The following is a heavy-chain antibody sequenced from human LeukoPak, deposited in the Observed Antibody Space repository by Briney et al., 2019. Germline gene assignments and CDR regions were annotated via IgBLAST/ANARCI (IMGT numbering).Heavy chain of an antibody. CDR2: IYYSGST. V-gene: IGHV4-59*08. D-gene: IGHD3-10*01. CDR1: GGSISSYY. J-gene: IGHJ4*02. CDR3: ASSYYGSGSYRG. Sequence: SETLSLTCTVSGGSISSYYWSWIRQPPGKGLEWIGYIYYSGSTNYNPSLKSRVTISVDTSKNQFSLKLSSVTAADTAVYYRASSYYGSGSYRGWGQGTLVTVSS.